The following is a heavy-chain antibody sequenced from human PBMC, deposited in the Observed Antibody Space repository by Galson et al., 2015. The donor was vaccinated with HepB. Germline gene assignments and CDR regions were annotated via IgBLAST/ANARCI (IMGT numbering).Heavy chain of an antibody. CDR2: ISGYNGNT. J-gene: IGHJ4*02. CDR3: ARGLDYWLDHYFDY. D-gene: IGHD6-19*01. CDR1: GYTFTRNG. Sequence: SVKVSCRASGYTFTRNGISWVRQAPGQGLEWMGWISGYNGNTNYAQKFEARVTMTTDTSTSTAYMELRSLRSDDTAVYYCARGLDYWLDHYFDYWGQGTLVTVSS. V-gene: IGHV1-18*01.